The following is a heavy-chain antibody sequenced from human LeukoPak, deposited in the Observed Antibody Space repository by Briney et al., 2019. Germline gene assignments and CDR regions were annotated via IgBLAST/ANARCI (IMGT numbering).Heavy chain of an antibody. CDR1: GYTFTSYA. CDR2: INPSSGST. J-gene: IGHJ4*02. V-gene: IGHV1-46*01. Sequence: ASVKVSCKASGYTFTSYAMHWVRQAPGQGLEWMGIINPSSGSTSYAQKFQGRVTMTRDTSTSTVYMELSSLRSEDTAVYYCARDPSTRNREVVDYWGQGTLVTVTS. CDR3: ARDPSTRNREVVDY. D-gene: IGHD1-14*01.